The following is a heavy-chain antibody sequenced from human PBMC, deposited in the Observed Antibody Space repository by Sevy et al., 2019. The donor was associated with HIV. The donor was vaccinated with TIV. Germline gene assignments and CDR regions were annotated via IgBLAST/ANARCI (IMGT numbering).Heavy chain of an antibody. CDR3: ARDLPPSATTVAHFDC. CDR2: ISNSGTAI. CDR1: GFTFSSYE. D-gene: IGHD4-17*01. V-gene: IGHV3-48*03. J-gene: IGHJ4*02. Sequence: GGSLRLSCAASGFTFSSYEMNWVRQAPGKGLEWVSYISNSGTAIYYSDSVKGRFTISRANARNSLFLHMNSLRAEDTAVYYCARDLPPSATTVAHFDCWGQGTLVTVSS.